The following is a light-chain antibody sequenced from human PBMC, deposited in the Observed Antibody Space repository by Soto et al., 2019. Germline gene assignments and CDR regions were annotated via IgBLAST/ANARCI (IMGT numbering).Light chain of an antibody. CDR3: QQYNNWPFT. CDR2: GAS. Sequence: EIVMTQSPATLSVSPGERATLSCRASQSVSSNLAWYQQKPGQAPRLLIYGASTRATGIPARFSGSGSGTEFTLTISSLQSEAFAVYYCQQYNNWPFTFGLGTKVDIK. J-gene: IGKJ3*01. CDR1: QSVSSN. V-gene: IGKV3D-15*01.